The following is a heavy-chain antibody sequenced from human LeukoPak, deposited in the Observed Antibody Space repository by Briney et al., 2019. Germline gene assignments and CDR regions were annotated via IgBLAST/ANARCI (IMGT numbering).Heavy chain of an antibody. CDR1: GFTFSSYA. V-gene: IGHV3-30-3*01. J-gene: IGHJ6*02. CDR3: AREGEGYDFGIMDV. CDR2: ISYDGSNK. Sequence: GGSLRLSCAASGFTFSSYAMHWVRQAPGKGLEWVAVISYDGSNKYYADSVKGRFTISRDNAKNSLYLQMNSLRAEDTAVYYCAREGEGYDFGIMDVWGQGATVTVSS. D-gene: IGHD3-3*01.